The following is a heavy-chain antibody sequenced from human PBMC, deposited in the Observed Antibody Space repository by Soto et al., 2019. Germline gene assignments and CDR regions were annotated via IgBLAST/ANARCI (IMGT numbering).Heavy chain of an antibody. V-gene: IGHV4-34*01. CDR2: INHSGST. Sequence: SQTLSLTCAVYGGSFSGYYWSWIRQPPGKGLEWIGEINHSGSTNYNPSLKSRVTISVDTSKNQFSLKLSSVTAADTAVYYCVVWFGESFSLDVWGQGTTVTVSS. CDR1: GGSFSGYY. D-gene: IGHD3-10*01. CDR3: VVWFGESFSLDV. J-gene: IGHJ6*02.